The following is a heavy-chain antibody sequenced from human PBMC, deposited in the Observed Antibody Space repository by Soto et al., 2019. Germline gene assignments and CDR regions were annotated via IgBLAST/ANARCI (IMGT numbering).Heavy chain of an antibody. CDR3: AREVPRYVFLSCSEDYCDGKYF. J-gene: IGHJ6*02. CDR2: ISAYNGNT. V-gene: IGHV1-18*01. CDR1: GYTITSYG. D-gene: IGHD3-3*01. Sequence: SSVKPTCKAPGYTITSYGIRWVLQAPAQGLEWMGWISAYNGNTNYAQKLQGRVTMTTDTSTSTAYMELRSLRSDDTSVYYCAREVPRYVFLSCSEDYCDGKYFWGPGTTVIGS.